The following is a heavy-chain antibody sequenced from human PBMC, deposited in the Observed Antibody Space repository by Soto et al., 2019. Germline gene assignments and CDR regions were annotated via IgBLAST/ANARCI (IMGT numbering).Heavy chain of an antibody. V-gene: IGHV1-69*13. J-gene: IGHJ6*02. CDR3: ARDLIVVVPAATGGSYYYYGMDV. D-gene: IGHD2-2*01. CDR1: GGTFSSYA. CDR2: IIPIFGTA. Sequence: SVKVSCKDSGGTFSSYAISWVRQAPGQGLEWMGGIIPIFGTANYAQKFQGRVTITADESTSTDYMELSSLRSEDTAVYYCARDLIVVVPAATGGSYYYYGMDVWGQGTTVTVSS.